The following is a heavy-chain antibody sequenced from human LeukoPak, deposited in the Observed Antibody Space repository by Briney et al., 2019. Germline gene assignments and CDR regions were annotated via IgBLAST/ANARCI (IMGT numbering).Heavy chain of an antibody. Sequence: GGSLRLSCTVSRFTFSSNAMTWVRQAPGGGLEWVSAITASGGTTYYADSVKGRFTISRDNSQNTLYLQMNSLRAEDTAVYYCAKMRNVLLSNGFESWGQGTLVTVSS. D-gene: IGHD3-10*01. CDR1: RFTFSSNA. CDR2: ITASGGTT. J-gene: IGHJ4*02. V-gene: IGHV3-23*01. CDR3: AKMRNVLLSNGFES.